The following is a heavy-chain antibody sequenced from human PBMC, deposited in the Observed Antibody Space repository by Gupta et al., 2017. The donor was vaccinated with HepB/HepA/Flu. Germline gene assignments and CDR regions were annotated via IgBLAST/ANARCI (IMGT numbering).Heavy chain of an antibody. J-gene: IGHJ3*01. CDR3: ARAQTDGYNFGDAFDV. CDR2: IIPVIPIT. CDR1: GGTFGKFA. D-gene: IGHD5-24*01. Sequence: QVQLVQSGAEVQKPGSSVQVSCKASGGTFGKFAISWVRQAPGQGPEWMGRIIPVIPITNYAQKSQGRVTITADKSTATAYMELSSLTSEDTAVYYCARAQTDGYNFGDAFDVWGLGTMVTVSS. V-gene: IGHV1-69*04.